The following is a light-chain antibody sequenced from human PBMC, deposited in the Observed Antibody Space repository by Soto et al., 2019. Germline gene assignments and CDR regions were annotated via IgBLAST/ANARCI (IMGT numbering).Light chain of an antibody. CDR2: WAS. CDR1: HSVLYSSNNKNY. J-gene: IGKJ2*01. Sequence: DIVVTQSPDSLAVSLGERATINCKSSHSVLYSSNNKNYLVWYQQKPGQPPKLLISWASTRESGVPDRFSGSGSETDVNLTISGLQAEDVAIYYCQQHYNGYTFGQGTKVEIK. V-gene: IGKV4-1*01. CDR3: QQHYNGYT.